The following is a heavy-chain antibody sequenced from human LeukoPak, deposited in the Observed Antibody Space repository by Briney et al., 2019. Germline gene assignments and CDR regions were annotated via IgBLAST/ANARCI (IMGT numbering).Heavy chain of an antibody. CDR1: GFTFSNYW. V-gene: IGHV3-7*01. Sequence: GGSLRLSCAASGFTFSNYWMSWVRQAPGKGLEWVANIKHDGSEKDYVDSVKGRFTIPRDNAQSSLNLQMNSLRAEDTAVYYCARDGVADFWVSYGTYNYYYYMDVWGKGTTVTVSS. D-gene: IGHD3-16*01. CDR2: IKHDGSEK. J-gene: IGHJ6*03. CDR3: ARDGVADFWVSYGTYNYYYYMDV.